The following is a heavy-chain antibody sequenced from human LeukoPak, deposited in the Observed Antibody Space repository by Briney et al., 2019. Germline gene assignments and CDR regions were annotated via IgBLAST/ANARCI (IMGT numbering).Heavy chain of an antibody. CDR2: IYYSGST. CDR3: ARDVEDSSGWEYYFDY. Sequence: PSETLSLTCTVSGGSISSYYWSWIRQPPGKGLEWIGYIYYSGSTNYNPSLKSRVTISVDTSKNQFSLKLSSVTAADTAVYYCARDVEDSSGWEYYFDYWGQGTLVTVSS. CDR1: GGSISSYY. J-gene: IGHJ4*02. V-gene: IGHV4-59*01. D-gene: IGHD6-19*01.